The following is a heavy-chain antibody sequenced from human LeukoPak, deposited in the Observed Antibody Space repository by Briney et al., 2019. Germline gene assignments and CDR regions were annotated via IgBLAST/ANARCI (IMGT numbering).Heavy chain of an antibody. V-gene: IGHV1-69*05. CDR3: ARAPIYYYYMDV. J-gene: IGHJ6*03. CDR1: GGTFSSYA. CDR2: IIPIFGTA. Sequence: ASVTVSCKASGGTFSSYAISWVRQAPGQGLEWMGGIIPIFGTANYAQKFQGRVTITTDESTSTAYMELSSLRSEDTAVYYCARAPIYYYYMDVRGKGTTVTVSS.